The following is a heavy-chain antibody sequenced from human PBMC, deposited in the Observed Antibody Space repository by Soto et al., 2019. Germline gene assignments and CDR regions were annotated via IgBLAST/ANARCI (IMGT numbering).Heavy chain of an antibody. CDR1: GYTFTGYY. Sequence: ASVKVSCKASGYTFTGYYMHWVRQAPGQGLEWMGWINPNSGGTNYAQKFQGRVTMTRDTSISTAYMELSRLRSDDTAVYYCARSGYSSSWYRELKDYYYGMDVWGQGTTVTVSS. CDR3: ARSGYSSSWYRELKDYYYGMDV. V-gene: IGHV1-2*02. J-gene: IGHJ6*02. CDR2: INPNSGGT. D-gene: IGHD6-13*01.